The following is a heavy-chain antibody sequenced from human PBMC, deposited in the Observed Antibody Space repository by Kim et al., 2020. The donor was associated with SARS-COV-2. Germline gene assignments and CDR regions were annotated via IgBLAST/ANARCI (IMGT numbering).Heavy chain of an antibody. CDR3: AKDRTQGQMPRYFDY. J-gene: IGHJ4*02. CDR2: ISGSDGIT. Sequence: GGSLRLSCAASGFNFSTYVISWVRQVPGKGLEWVSGISGSDGITSYADSVKGRFTISRDNSKDTLYLQMNSLRADDTAVYHCAKDRTQGQMPRYFDYWGQGTLVTVYS. CDR1: GFNFSTYV. V-gene: IGHV3-23*01. D-gene: IGHD1-1*01.